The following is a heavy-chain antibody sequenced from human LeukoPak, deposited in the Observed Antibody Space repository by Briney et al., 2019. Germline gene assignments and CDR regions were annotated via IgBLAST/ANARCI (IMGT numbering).Heavy chain of an antibody. CDR1: VYTFTTYG. Sequence: GASVTVSFKSSVYTFTTYGISWVRQAPGQGLEWMGWIDAYNGNTKYAQKLQGRVSMTTDTSTSTAYMELRSLRSDDTAVYYCARDYGSGSYRFDYWGQGTLVTVSS. CDR2: IDAYNGNT. CDR3: ARDYGSGSYRFDY. J-gene: IGHJ4*02. D-gene: IGHD3-10*01. V-gene: IGHV1-18*01.